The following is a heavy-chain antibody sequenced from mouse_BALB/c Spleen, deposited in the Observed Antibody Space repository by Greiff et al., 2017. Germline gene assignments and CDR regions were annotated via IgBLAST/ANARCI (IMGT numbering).Heavy chain of an antibody. D-gene: IGHD3-1*01. V-gene: IGHV2-9*02. Sequence: QVQLKQSGPGLVAPSQSLSITCTVSGFSLTSYGVHWVRQPPGKGLEWLGVIWAGGSTNYNSALMSRLSISKDNSKSQVFLKMNSLQTDDTAMYYCAREQLGMIRGFAYWGQGTLVTVSA. J-gene: IGHJ3*01. CDR2: IWAGGST. CDR1: GFSLTSYG. CDR3: AREQLGMIRGFAY.